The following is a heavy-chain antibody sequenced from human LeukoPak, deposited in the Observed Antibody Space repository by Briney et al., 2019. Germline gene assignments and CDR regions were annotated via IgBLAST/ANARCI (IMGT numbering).Heavy chain of an antibody. V-gene: IGHV3-48*01. CDR3: AREHYDFWSGYFGDY. CDR2: ISSSSSTI. Sequence: PGESLRLSCAASGFTFSSYWMSWVRQAPGKGLEWVSYISSSSSTIYYADSVKGRFTISRDNAKNSLYLQMNSLRAEDTAVYYCAREHYDFWSGYFGDYWGQGTLVTVSS. J-gene: IGHJ4*02. D-gene: IGHD3-3*01. CDR1: GFTFSSYW.